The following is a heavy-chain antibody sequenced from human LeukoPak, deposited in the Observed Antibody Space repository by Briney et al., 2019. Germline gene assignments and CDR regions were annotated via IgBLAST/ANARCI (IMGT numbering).Heavy chain of an antibody. CDR1: GGSISSGGYY. CDR3: ARDSRGHHLYYYGSGNWFDP. J-gene: IGHJ5*02. CDR2: IYYSGST. V-gene: IGHV4-39*07. D-gene: IGHD3-10*01. Sequence: PSETLSLTCTVSGGSISSGGYYWSWIRQPPGKGLEWIGSIYYSGSTYYNPSLKSRVTISVDTSKNQFSLKLSSVTAADTAVYYCARDSRGHHLYYYGSGNWFDPWGQGTLVTVSS.